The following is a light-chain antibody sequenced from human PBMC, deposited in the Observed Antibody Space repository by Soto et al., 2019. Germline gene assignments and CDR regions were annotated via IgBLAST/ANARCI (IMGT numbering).Light chain of an antibody. Sequence: QSVLTQPPSASGTPGQTITISCSGSSSNIGSKTVNWYQQLPGTAPKLLIHNNDQRPSGGPDRFSGSKSGTSASLALTGLQSEDEADYYCASWDDSLIAVVFGGGTKLTVL. J-gene: IGLJ3*02. CDR1: SSNIGSKT. CDR3: ASWDDSLIAVV. V-gene: IGLV1-44*01. CDR2: NND.